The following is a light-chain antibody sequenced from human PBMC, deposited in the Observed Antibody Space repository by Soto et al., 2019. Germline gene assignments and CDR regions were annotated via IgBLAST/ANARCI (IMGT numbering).Light chain of an antibody. J-gene: IGKJ5*01. CDR3: QQYGRSPSIT. CDR1: QSVSD. V-gene: IGKV3-20*01. Sequence: NVLTQSPGTLSLSPGERATLSCRTGQSVSDLAWYQQKPGQAPRLLIYGASTRATGIPDRFTGSGSGTEFTLTISRLEPEDFAVYYCQQYGRSPSITFGQGTRLEIK. CDR2: GAS.